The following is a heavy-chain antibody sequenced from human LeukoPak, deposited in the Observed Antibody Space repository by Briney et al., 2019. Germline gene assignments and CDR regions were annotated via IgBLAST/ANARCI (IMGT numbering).Heavy chain of an antibody. J-gene: IGHJ4*02. CDR1: GDSISSYY. V-gene: IGHV4-59*01. D-gene: IGHD3-16*01. CDR2: IYDSGKT. Sequence: SETLSLTCTVSGDSISSYYWSWIRQPPGKGQEWIGYIYDSGKTNYNASLISRVTISVDTSKNQFSLKLTSVTPADTAVYYCARGGGTLDYWGQGTLVTVSS. CDR3: ARGGGTLDY.